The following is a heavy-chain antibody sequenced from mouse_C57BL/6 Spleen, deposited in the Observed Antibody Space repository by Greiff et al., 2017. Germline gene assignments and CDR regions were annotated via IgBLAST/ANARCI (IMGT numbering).Heavy chain of an antibody. CDR2: IDPETGGT. CDR3: ARVGHV. V-gene: IGHV1-15*01. Sequence: VQVVESGAELVRPGASVTLSCKASGYTFTDYDMHWVKQTPVHGLEWIGAIDPETGGTAYNQKFKGKAILTADKSSSTAYMELRSLTSADSAVXYCARVGHVWGTGTTVTVSS. J-gene: IGHJ1*03. CDR1: GYTFTDYD.